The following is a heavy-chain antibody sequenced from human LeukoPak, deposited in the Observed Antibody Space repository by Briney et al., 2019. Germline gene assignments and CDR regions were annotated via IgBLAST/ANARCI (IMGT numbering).Heavy chain of an antibody. Sequence: SETRSLTCTVSGDSISSSSYSWAWIRQPPGKGLEWLATVYYRVTSYSNPSLRSRVSISVDTSKNQFSLKLSSVTAADMAVYYCAREGVPAAISGDDAFDIWGQGTMVTVSS. CDR3: AREGVPAAISGDDAFDI. CDR1: GDSISSSSYS. J-gene: IGHJ3*02. D-gene: IGHD2-2*01. V-gene: IGHV4-39*07. CDR2: VYYRVTS.